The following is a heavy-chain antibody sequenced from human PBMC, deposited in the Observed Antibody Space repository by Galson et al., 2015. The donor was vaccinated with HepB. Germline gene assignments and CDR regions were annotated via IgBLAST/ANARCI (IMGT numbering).Heavy chain of an antibody. CDR1: GFTFSSYA. CDR3: AKVQWFGESNFDY. Sequence: SLRLSCAASGFTFSSYAMSWARQAPGKGLEWASAISGSGGSTYYADSVKGRFTISRDNSKNTLYLQMNSLRAEDTAVYYCAKVQWFGESNFDYWGQGTLVTVSS. CDR2: ISGSGGST. J-gene: IGHJ4*02. D-gene: IGHD3-10*01. V-gene: IGHV3-23*01.